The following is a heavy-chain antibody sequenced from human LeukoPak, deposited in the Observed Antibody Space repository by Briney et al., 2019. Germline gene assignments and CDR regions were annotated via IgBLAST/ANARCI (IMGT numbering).Heavy chain of an antibody. CDR1: GGSISSYY. CDR3: ARHPPARPPRDYDILTGYYPNWFDP. CDR2: IYYSGST. D-gene: IGHD3-9*01. V-gene: IGHV4-59*06. Sequence: SETLSLTCTVSGGSISSYYWSWIWQPPGKGLEWIGYIYYSGSTYYNPSLKSRVTISVDTSKNQFSLKLSSVTAADTAVYYCARHPPARPPRDYDILTGYYPNWFDPWGQGTLVTVSS. J-gene: IGHJ5*02.